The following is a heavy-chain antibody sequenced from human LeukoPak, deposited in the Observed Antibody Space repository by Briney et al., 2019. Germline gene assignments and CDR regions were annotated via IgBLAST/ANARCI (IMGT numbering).Heavy chain of an antibody. CDR3: ATTYSGYCSSTSCFDY. V-gene: IGHV1-8*01. J-gene: IGHJ4*02. D-gene: IGHD2-2*01. CDR1: GYTFTSYD. CDR2: MNPNSGNT. Sequence: GASVNVSCKASGYTFTSYDINWLRQATGQGLEWMGWMNPNSGNTGYAQKFQGRVTMTRNTSISTAYMELSRLRSEDTAVYYCATTYSGYCSSTSCFDYWGQGTLVTVSS.